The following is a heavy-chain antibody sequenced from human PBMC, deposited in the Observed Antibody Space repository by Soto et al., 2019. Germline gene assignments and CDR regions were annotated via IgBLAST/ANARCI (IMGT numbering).Heavy chain of an antibody. CDR2: INHSGST. J-gene: IGHJ4*02. CDR1: GGSFSGYY. D-gene: IGHD2-2*01. CDR3: ARGLDIVGVPAAAVGADY. V-gene: IGHV4-34*01. Sequence: QVQLQQWGAGLLKPSETLSLTCAVYGGSFSGYYWSWIRQPPGKGLEWIGEINHSGSTNYNPSLKSRVTISVDTSKNQFSLKLSSVTAADTAVYYCARGLDIVGVPAAAVGADYWGQGTLVTVSS.